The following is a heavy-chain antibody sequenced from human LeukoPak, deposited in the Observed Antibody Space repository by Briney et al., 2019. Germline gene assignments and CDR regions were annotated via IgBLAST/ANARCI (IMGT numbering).Heavy chain of an antibody. D-gene: IGHD3-3*01. CDR1: GYTFTSYD. CDR3: ARDYYDFWRD. Sequence: ASVKVSCKASGYTFTSYDVHWVRQATGQGLEWMGWLNPNSGNTGYSQKFQGRVTMTRNTSITTAYMELSSLRSDDTAVYYCARDYYDFWRDWGQGTLVTVSS. V-gene: IGHV1-8*01. CDR2: LNPNSGNT. J-gene: IGHJ4*02.